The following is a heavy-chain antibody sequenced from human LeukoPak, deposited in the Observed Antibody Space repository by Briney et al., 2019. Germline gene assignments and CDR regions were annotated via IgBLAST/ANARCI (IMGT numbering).Heavy chain of an antibody. CDR1: GFTFSSYE. J-gene: IGHJ4*02. D-gene: IGHD3-3*01. V-gene: IGHV3-48*03. CDR2: ISSSGSTI. Sequence: RGSLRLSCAASGFTFSSYEMNWVRQAPGKGLEWVSYISSSGSTIYYADSVKGRFTISRDNAKNSLYLQMNSLRAEDTAVYYCARDSHYDFWSGPSFDYWGQGTLVTVSS. CDR3: ARDSHYDFWSGPSFDY.